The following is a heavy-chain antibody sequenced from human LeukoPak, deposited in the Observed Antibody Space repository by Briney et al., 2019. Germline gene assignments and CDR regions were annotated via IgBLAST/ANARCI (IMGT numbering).Heavy chain of an antibody. CDR3: ARVGHNYDSSGYLSTVYYFDY. Sequence: GASVKVSCKASGYTFTSYDINWVRQATGQGLEWMGWMNPNSGNTGYAQKFQGRVTMTRNTSITTAYMELSSLRSEDTAVYYCARVGHNYDSSGYLSTVYYFDYWGQGTLVTVSS. CDR2: MNPNSGNT. J-gene: IGHJ4*02. V-gene: IGHV1-8*01. CDR1: GYTFTSYD. D-gene: IGHD3-22*01.